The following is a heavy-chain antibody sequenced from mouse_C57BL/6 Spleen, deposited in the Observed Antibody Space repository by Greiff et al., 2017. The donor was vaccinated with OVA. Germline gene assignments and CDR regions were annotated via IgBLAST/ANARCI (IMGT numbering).Heavy chain of an antibody. Sequence: EVKLVESGEGLVKPGGSLKLSCAASGFTFSSYAMSWVRQTPEKGLEWVAYISSGGDNTYYADTVKGRFTISRDNTRNTLYLQMSSLKSEDPAIYYGRRDGEGNYIDYWGQGTTLTVSS. CDR3: RRDGEGNYIDY. V-gene: IGHV5-9-1*02. CDR2: ISSGGDNT. D-gene: IGHD2-3*01. CDR1: GFTFSSYA. J-gene: IGHJ2*01.